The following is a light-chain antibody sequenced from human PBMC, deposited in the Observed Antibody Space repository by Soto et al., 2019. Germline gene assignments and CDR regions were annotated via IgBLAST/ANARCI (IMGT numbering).Light chain of an antibody. CDR1: QNLLYSNGYNY. J-gene: IGKJ2*01. CDR3: MQALQVPHT. CDR2: LGS. Sequence: DIVMTQSPLSLPVTPGEPASISCRSNQNLLYSNGYNYLDWYLQKPGQSPQLLIYLGSNRASGVPHRFSGSGSGTDFTLKISRVEAEDVGVYYCMQALQVPHTFGQGTKLEIK. V-gene: IGKV2-28*01.